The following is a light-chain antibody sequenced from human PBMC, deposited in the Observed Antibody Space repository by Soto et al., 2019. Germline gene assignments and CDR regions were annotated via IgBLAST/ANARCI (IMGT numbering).Light chain of an antibody. Sequence: QSALTQAASVSGSPGQSITISCTGTSSDTAGYNYVSWYQQHPGKAPKLMIYEVSNRPSGVSNRFSGSQSGNTASLTISGLQAEDEANYYCSSYTTSNTPLYVFGTGTKVTVL. V-gene: IGLV2-14*01. CDR1: SSDTAGYNY. CDR3: SSYTTSNTPLYV. CDR2: EVS. J-gene: IGLJ1*01.